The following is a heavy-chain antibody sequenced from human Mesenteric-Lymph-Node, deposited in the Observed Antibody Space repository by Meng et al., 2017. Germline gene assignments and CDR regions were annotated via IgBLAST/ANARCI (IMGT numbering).Heavy chain of an antibody. CDR1: GFSFSSYS. CDR2: IGGGGLSSLST. D-gene: IGHD3-22*01. CDR3: GLDSSGFPFDY. J-gene: IGHJ4*02. V-gene: IGHV3-23*01. Sequence: GESLKISCAASGFSFSSYSMRRVRQAPGKGLEWVSSIGGGGLSSLSTYYAHSVKGRFTISRDNSKTTLYLQMNSLRAEETAVYYCGLDSSGFPFDYWGQGTLVTVSS.